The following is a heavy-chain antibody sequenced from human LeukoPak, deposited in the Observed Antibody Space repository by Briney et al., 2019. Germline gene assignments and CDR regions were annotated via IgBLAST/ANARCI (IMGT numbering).Heavy chain of an antibody. CDR2: MNPNSGNT. V-gene: IGHV1-8*01. CDR3: SSGGNYDFWSGSYYSYYYMEV. J-gene: IGHJ6*03. D-gene: IGHD3-3*01. CDR1: VSTFTSYD. Sequence: ASVKVSCKASVSTFTSYDINWVRQPAGQGLEWMGWMNPNSGNTGYAQKFQGRVTITRDTPISTAYMELNGLTSEDTALDLYSSGGNYDFWSGSYYSYYYMEVWGKGTTVTVSS.